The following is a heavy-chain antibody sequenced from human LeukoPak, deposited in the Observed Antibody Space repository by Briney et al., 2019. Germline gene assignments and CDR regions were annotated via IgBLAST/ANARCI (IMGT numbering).Heavy chain of an antibody. CDR2: IHRSGTA. CDR1: GDAFSGGSASRIDW. V-gene: IGHV4-4*02. Sequence: PSETLSLTCAFSGDAFSGGSASRIDWWSWLRQAPGKGLEWIAEIHRSGTAHYSPSLKSRVTISVDTFNEQISLTMTSVSAADTATYYCVAMPPFRFDPWGQGTLVIVSS. D-gene: IGHD2-2*01. CDR3: VAMPPFRFDP. J-gene: IGHJ5*02.